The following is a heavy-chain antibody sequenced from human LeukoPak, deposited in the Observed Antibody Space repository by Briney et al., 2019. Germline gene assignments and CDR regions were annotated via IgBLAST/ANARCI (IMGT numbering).Heavy chain of an antibody. Sequence: SETLSLTCTVSGGSISSYYWSWIRQPPGKGLEWIGYIYYSGSTYYNPSLKSRVTISVDTSKDQFSLKLSSVTAADTAVYYCARERTHYGSRTYSGWYFDLWGRGTLVTVSS. D-gene: IGHD3-10*01. V-gene: IGHV4-30-4*08. CDR2: IYYSGST. CDR1: GGSISSYY. CDR3: ARERTHYGSRTYSGWYFDL. J-gene: IGHJ2*01.